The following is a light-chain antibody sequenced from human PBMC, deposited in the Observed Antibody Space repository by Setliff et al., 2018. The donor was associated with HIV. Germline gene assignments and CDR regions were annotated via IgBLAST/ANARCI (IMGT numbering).Light chain of an antibody. Sequence: QSALTQPRSVSGSPGQSVTISCTGTSSDVGNYNYVSWYQQHPGKAPKLMIYDVSKRPSGVPDRFSGSKSGNTASLTISGLQAEDEADYYCCSYAGSYTLGVFGTGTKV. V-gene: IGLV2-11*01. CDR2: DVS. CDR1: SSDVGNYNY. CDR3: CSYAGSYTLGV. J-gene: IGLJ1*01.